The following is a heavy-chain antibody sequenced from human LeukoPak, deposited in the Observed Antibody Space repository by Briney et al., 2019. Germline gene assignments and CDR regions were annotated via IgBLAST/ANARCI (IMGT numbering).Heavy chain of an antibody. J-gene: IGHJ4*02. CDR1: GYRFTNYW. V-gene: IGHV5-10-1*01. CDR3: ARGYYFDY. CDR2: IDPTDSYT. Sequence: GESLKISCQGSGYRFTNYWISWVRQMPGKGLEWMGRIDPTDSYTNYSPSFQGHVTISADKSISTAYLQWSSLKASDTAVYYCARGYYFDYWGQGTLVTASS.